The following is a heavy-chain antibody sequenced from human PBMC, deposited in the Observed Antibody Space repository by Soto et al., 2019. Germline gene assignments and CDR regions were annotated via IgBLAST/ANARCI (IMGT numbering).Heavy chain of an antibody. CDR3: ARARLDTPALDY. V-gene: IGHV3-30*09. D-gene: IGHD2-2*01. J-gene: IGHJ4*02. CDR2: ISYDGNNK. CDR1: GFTFSPYA. Sequence: QVQLVESGGGVVQPGRSLRLSCAASGFTFSPYAMHWVRQAPGKGLEWVAVISYDGNNKNYADSVKGRLAISRDNSRNTLYLQMTSLRAEDTAVSYCARARLDTPALDYWGQGTLVTVSS.